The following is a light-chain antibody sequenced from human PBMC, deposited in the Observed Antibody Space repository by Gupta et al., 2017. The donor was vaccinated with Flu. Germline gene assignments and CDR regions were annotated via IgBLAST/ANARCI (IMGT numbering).Light chain of an antibody. CDR1: YSNIGADYD. CDR2: GTT. Sequence: QSVLTQPPSVSAAPGQKVSISCTGTYSNIGADYDVRWYFQTPGTATKFFIYGTTNRPAGVPDRFSGSKSGTSASLVITGVQVEDEGEYYGQSSDRGLNGNVLFGGGTKLTV. V-gene: IGLV1-40*01. CDR3: QSSDRGLNGNVL. J-gene: IGLJ2*01.